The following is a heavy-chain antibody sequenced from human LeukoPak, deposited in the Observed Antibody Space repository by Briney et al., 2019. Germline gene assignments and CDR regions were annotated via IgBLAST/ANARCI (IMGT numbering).Heavy chain of an antibody. CDR1: GGSISSYY. J-gene: IGHJ4*02. CDR2: IYYSGST. CDR3: ARVPLHAGARGVHIPPYYFDY. D-gene: IGHD3-10*01. Sequence: SETLSLTCTVSGGSISSYYWSWIRQPPGKGLEWIGYIYYSGSTNYNPSLKSRVTISVDTSKNQFSLKLSSVTAADTAVYYCARVPLHAGARGVHIPPYYFDYWGQGTLVTVSS. V-gene: IGHV4-59*01.